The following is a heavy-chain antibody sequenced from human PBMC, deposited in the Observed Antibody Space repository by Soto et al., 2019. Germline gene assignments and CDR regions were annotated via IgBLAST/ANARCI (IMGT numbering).Heavy chain of an antibody. CDR1: GFTFDYYA. D-gene: IGHD3-22*01. J-gene: IGHJ3*02. V-gene: IGHV3-9*01. Sequence: GGSLRLSCAASGFTFDYYAMHWVRQAPGKGLEWVSGISWNSGSIGYADSVKGRFTISRDNAKNSLYLQMSSLGAEDTAMYYCARDPYGNGYGAFDIWGQGTMVTVSS. CDR2: ISWNSGSI. CDR3: ARDPYGNGYGAFDI.